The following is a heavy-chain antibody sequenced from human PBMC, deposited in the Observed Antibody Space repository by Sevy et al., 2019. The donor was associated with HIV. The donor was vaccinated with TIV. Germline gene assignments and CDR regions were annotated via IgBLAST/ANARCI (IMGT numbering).Heavy chain of an antibody. D-gene: IGHD1-26*01. V-gene: IGHV1-8*02. CDR3: TRSRPLLYMSSSRPFDY. Sequence: ASVKVSCKASGYTFTNYDINWVRQATGHGLEWMGRMNPESGDTGYAKKFQGRVTMTRDTSISTAYMELNSLRSEDSAVYYCTRSRPLLYMSSSRPFDYWGQGTLVTVSS. CDR1: GYTFTNYD. CDR2: MNPESGDT. J-gene: IGHJ4*02.